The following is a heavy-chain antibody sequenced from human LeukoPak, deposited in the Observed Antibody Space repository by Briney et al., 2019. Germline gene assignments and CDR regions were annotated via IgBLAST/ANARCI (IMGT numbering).Heavy chain of an antibody. CDR1: GFTFSGYA. D-gene: IGHD2-8*02. V-gene: IGHV3-30*04. CDR3: ARARRIDCTATTCRSLGP. Sequence: GGSLRLSCTASGFTFSGYAMHWVRQAPGKGLEWMAVISNDGTVEYYVDSVKGRFTTSRDNSKNTLYLQMSSLRPEDTAVYYCARARRIDCTATTCRSLGPWGQGTLVTVSS. CDR2: ISNDGTVE. J-gene: IGHJ5*02.